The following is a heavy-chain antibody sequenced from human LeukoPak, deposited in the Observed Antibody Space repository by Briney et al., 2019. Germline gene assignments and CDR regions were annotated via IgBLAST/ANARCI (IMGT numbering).Heavy chain of an antibody. CDR3: ARATNGRFDI. CDR2: ISSSASYI. D-gene: IGHD2-8*01. V-gene: IGHV3-21*01. CDR1: GFTFSSYS. J-gene: IGHJ3*02. Sequence: GGSLRLSCAASGFTFSSYSMNWVRQAPGKGLEWVSFISSSASYISYADSVKGRFTISRDNAKSSLWLQMNSLRAEDTAVYYCARATNGRFDIWGQGTMVTVSS.